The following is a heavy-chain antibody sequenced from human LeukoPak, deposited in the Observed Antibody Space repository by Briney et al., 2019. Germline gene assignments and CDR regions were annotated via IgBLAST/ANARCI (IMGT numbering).Heavy chain of an antibody. J-gene: IGHJ6*02. Sequence: GGSLRLSCAASGFTFSSYAMHWVRQAPGKGLEYVPAISSNGGSTYYANSVKGRFTISRDNSKSTLYLQMGSLRAEDMAVYYCARGGSGGSFYYYYYGMDVWGQGTTVTVSS. CDR2: ISSNGGST. V-gene: IGHV3-64*01. CDR1: GFTFSSYA. D-gene: IGHD2-15*01. CDR3: ARGGSGGSFYYYYYGMDV.